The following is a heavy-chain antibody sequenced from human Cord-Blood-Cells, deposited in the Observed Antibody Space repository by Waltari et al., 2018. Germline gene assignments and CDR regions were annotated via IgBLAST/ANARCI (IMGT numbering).Heavy chain of an antibody. D-gene: IGHD5-18*01. CDR2: IDYSGST. CDR1: GGSISSYY. Sequence: QVQLQESGPGLVKPSETLSLTCTVSGGSISSYYWSWIRQPPGKGLEWIGYIDYSGSTNSNPSLKSRVTISVDTSKSQFSLKLSSVTAADTAVYYCARGGTAMVIDYWGQGTLVTVSS. CDR3: ARGGTAMVIDY. V-gene: IGHV4-59*01. J-gene: IGHJ4*02.